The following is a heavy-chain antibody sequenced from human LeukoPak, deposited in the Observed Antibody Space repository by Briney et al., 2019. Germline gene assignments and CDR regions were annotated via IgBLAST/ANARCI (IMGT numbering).Heavy chain of an antibody. CDR2: IYYSGST. V-gene: IGHV4-59*01. CDR3: ARDLASESGFDY. D-gene: IGHD2-15*01. J-gene: IGHJ4*02. Sequence: SETLSLTCTVSGGSISSYYWSWIRQPPGKGLEWIGHIYYSGSTNYNSSLKSRVTISVDTSKNQFSLKLSSVTAADTAVYYCARDLASESGFDYWGQGTLVTVSS. CDR1: GGSISSYY.